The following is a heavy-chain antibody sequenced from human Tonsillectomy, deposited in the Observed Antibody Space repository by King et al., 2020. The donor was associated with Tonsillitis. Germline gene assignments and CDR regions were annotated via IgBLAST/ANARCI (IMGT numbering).Heavy chain of an antibody. CDR3: AKARYVDAVEIFAY. CDR1: GFTFSSYA. CDR2: ISDSGGST. V-gene: IGHV3-23*04. J-gene: IGHJ4*02. Sequence: VQLVESGGGLVQPGGSLRLSCAASGFTFSSYAMSWVRQAPGKGLEWVSGISDSGGSTYYADSVRGRFTISRDNSKNSLYVQMNSLRGEDTAVYYCAKARYVDAVEIFAYWGQGTLVTVSS. D-gene: IGHD5-18*01.